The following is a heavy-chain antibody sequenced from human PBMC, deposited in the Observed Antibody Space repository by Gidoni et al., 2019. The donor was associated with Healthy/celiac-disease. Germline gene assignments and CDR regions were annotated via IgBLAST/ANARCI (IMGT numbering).Heavy chain of an antibody. CDR3: AKDRGYGYYFDY. CDR2: ISWNSGSI. CDR1: GFTFDDYA. Sequence: EVQLVESGGGLVQPGRYLRLSCAASGFTFDDYAMHWVRQAPGKGLEWVSGISWNSGSIGYADSVKGRFTISRDNAKNSLYLQMNSLRAEDTALYYCAKDRGYGYYFDYWGQGTLVTVSS. D-gene: IGHD5-18*01. J-gene: IGHJ4*02. V-gene: IGHV3-9*01.